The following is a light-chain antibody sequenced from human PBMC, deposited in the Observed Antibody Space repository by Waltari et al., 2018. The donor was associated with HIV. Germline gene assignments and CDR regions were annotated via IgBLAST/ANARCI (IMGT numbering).Light chain of an antibody. CDR2: SNN. CDR3: AAWDDSLNDSYV. Sequence: QSVLTQPPSASGTPGQRVTISCSGSSSNIGSNAVNWYQQLPGTAPKLLIYSNNQRPSGGPDRCSGSKSGTSASLAISGLQSDDEADYYCAAWDDSLNDSYVFGPGTKVTVL. CDR1: SSNIGSNA. V-gene: IGLV1-44*01. J-gene: IGLJ1*01.